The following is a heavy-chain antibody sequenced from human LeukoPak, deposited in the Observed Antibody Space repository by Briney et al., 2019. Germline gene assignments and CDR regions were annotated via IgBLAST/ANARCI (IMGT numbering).Heavy chain of an antibody. V-gene: IGHV3-7*05. CDR3: SRDDRYSSWN. Sequence: PGGSLRLSCAASGFSFSTYWMSCVRQAPEKGREWVANIKHDGRDKYYVDTVKGRFTISRDNAKKSLFLQMNSLRAEDTAVYYCSRDDRYSSWNWGQGTLVTVSS. D-gene: IGHD5-18*01. J-gene: IGHJ4*02. CDR1: GFSFSTYW. CDR2: IKHDGRDK.